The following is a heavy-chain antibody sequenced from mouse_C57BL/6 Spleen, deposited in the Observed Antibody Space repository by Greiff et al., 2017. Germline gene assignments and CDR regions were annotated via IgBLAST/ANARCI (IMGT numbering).Heavy chain of an antibody. V-gene: IGHV1-54*01. Sequence: QVQLQQSGAELVRPGTSVKVSCKASGYAFTNYLIEWVKQRPGQGLEWIGVINPGSGGTNYNEKFKGKATLTADKSSSTAYMQLSSLTSEDSAVYFCARSLGTGYAMDYWGQGTSVTVSS. CDR3: ARSLGTGYAMDY. D-gene: IGHD3-3*01. CDR1: GYAFTNYL. J-gene: IGHJ4*01. CDR2: INPGSGGT.